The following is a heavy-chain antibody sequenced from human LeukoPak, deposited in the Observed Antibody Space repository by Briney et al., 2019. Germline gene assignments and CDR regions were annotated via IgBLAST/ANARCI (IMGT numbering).Heavy chain of an antibody. Sequence: GGSLRLSCAASGFTFSSYAMSWVRQAPGKGLEWVSAISGSGGSTHYADSVKGRFTISRDNSKNTLYLQMNSLRAEDTAVYYCAKVSGQYSSSSYYFDYWGQGTLVTASS. CDR1: GFTFSSYA. J-gene: IGHJ4*02. V-gene: IGHV3-23*01. D-gene: IGHD6-6*01. CDR3: AKVSGQYSSSSYYFDY. CDR2: ISGSGGST.